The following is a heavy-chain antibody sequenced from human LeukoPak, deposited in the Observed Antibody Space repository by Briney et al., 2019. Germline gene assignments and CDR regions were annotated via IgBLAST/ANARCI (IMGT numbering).Heavy chain of an antibody. CDR1: GFTFSSYG. D-gene: IGHD3-16*01. CDR3: AKDRSDELGALDY. V-gene: IGHV3-30*18. Sequence: PGGSLRLSCAASGFTFSSYGMHWVRQAPGKGLGWAAVISYDGSNKYYADSVKGRFTISRDNSKNTLYLQMNSLRAEDTAVYYCAKDRSDELGALDYWGQGTLVTVSS. J-gene: IGHJ4*02. CDR2: ISYDGSNK.